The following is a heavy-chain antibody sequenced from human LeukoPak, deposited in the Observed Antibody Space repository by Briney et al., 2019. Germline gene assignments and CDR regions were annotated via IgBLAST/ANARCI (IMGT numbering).Heavy chain of an antibody. CDR1: GFTFDDYT. Sequence: GGSLRLSCAASGFTFDDYTMPWVRQAPGKGLEWVSLISWDGGSTYYADSVKGRFTISRDNSKNSLYLQMNSLRTEDTALYYCAKDGGGSGWSRYYFDYWGQGTLVTVSS. CDR3: AKDGGGSGWSRYYFDY. V-gene: IGHV3-43*01. D-gene: IGHD6-19*01. CDR2: ISWDGGST. J-gene: IGHJ4*02.